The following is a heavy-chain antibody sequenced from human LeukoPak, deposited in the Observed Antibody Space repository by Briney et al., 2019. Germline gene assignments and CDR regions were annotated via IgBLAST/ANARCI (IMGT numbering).Heavy chain of an antibody. V-gene: IGHV3-66*01. D-gene: IGHD5-18*01. CDR1: GFTVSSNY. CDR3: ASDGYSYGYFGYYYYGMDV. CDR2: IYSGGST. J-gene: IGHJ6*02. Sequence: GGSLRLSCAASGFTVSSNYMSWVRQAPGKGLEWVSVIYSGGSTYYADSVKGRFTISRDNSKNTLYLQMNSLRAEDTAVYYCASDGYSYGYFGYYYYGMDVWGQGTTVTGSS.